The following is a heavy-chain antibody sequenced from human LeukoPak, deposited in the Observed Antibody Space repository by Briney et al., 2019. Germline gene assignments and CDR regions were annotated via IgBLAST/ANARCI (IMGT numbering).Heavy chain of an antibody. CDR3: VSENYRAMDY. CDR1: EFTISSNF. D-gene: IGHD1-7*01. J-gene: IGHJ4*02. CDR2: IYSGGTT. V-gene: IGHV3-53*01. Sequence: GGSLRLSCAPSEFTISSNFMSWVRQTPGRGLEWVSMIYSGGTTNYADSVKGRFTISRDNSKNTLYLQMDSLRVEDTAVYYCVSENYRAMDYWGQGILVSVSS.